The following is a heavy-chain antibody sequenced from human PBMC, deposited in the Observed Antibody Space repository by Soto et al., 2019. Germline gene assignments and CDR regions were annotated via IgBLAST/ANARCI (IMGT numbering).Heavy chain of an antibody. Sequence: SWVRQAPGKALEWLALIYWDDDKRYSPSLKSRLTITKDTSKNQVVLTMTNMDPLDTATYYCAHRPSSGWLFDYWGQGTLVTVSS. V-gene: IGHV2-5*08. J-gene: IGHJ4*02. CDR3: AHRPSSGWLFDY. CDR2: IYWDDDK. D-gene: IGHD6-19*01.